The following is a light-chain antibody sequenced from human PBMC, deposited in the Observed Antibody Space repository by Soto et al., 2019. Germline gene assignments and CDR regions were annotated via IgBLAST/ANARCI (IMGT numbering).Light chain of an antibody. J-gene: IGKJ1*01. CDR1: QTISSY. CDR2: AAS. Sequence: DIQMTQSPSSLSASVGDRVTITCRASQTISSYLNWYQQTPGRAPKLLIYAASSLQGGVPSRFSGSGSGTDFTLTFSSLQPEDFATFYCQQTYSTPSTWTFGQGTKVEIK. CDR3: QQTYSTPSTWT. V-gene: IGKV1-39*01.